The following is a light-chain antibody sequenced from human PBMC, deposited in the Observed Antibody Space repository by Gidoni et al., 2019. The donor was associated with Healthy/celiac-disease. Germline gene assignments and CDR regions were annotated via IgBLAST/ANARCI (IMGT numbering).Light chain of an antibody. J-gene: IGKJ4*01. CDR2: GAS. CDR3: HQYRNWPSLT. Sequence: EVVMTQSPAIVSVSSGDTATLSCRASQAINSNLAWYQRRPGQAPRLLIYGASTRATGIPARFSGSGSGTEFTLTISSLQFEDFAVYYCHQYRNWPSLTFGGGTKVDIK. V-gene: IGKV3-15*01. CDR1: QAINSN.